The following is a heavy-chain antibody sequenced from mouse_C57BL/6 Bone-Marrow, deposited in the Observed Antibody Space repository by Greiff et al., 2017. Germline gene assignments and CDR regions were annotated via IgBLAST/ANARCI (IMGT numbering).Heavy chain of an antibody. Sequence: EVMLVESGGGLVKPGGSLKLSCAASGFTFSDYGMHWVRQAPEKGLEWVAYISSGSSTIYYADTVKGRFTISRTNAKNTLFLQMTSLRSEDTAMYYCARPYGNLYLFAYWGQGTLVTVSA. J-gene: IGHJ3*01. CDR3: ARPYGNLYLFAY. CDR2: ISSGSSTI. V-gene: IGHV5-17*01. D-gene: IGHD2-1*01. CDR1: GFTFSDYG.